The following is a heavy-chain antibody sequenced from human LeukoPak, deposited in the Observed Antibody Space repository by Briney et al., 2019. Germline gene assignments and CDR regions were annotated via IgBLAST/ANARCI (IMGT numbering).Heavy chain of an antibody. V-gene: IGHV3-33*01. CDR2: IWYDGSNK. J-gene: IGHJ4*02. Sequence: PGGSLRLSCTASGFTFSTYGMHWLRQAPGKGLERVAVIWYDGSNKYYADSVKGRFTISRDNSKNTLYLQMNSLRAEDTAVYYCARAVGPFDYWGQGTLVTVSS. CDR1: GFTFSTYG. CDR3: ARAVGPFDY.